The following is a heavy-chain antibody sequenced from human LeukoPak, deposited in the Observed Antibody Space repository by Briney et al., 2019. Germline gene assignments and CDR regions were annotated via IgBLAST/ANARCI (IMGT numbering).Heavy chain of an antibody. CDR3: ARGVAAVHFDY. Sequence: ASVKVSCKASGYTFTSYDINWVRQATGQGLEWMGRMNPNSGNAGYAQKFQGRVTMTRNTSISTAYMELSSLRSEDTAVYYCARGVAAVHFDYWGQGTLVTVSS. J-gene: IGHJ4*02. V-gene: IGHV1-8*01. D-gene: IGHD6-25*01. CDR1: GYTFTSYD. CDR2: MNPNSGNA.